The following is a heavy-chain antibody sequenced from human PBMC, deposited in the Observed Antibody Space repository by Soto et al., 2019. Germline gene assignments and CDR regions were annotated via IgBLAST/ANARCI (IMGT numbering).Heavy chain of an antibody. J-gene: IGHJ6*02. Sequence: PGGSLRLSCAASGSTFSSYSMNWVRQAPGKGLEWVSYISSSSSTIYYADSVKGRFTISRDNAKNSLYLQMNSLRDEDTAVYYCAREPTIFGVVIHGMDVWGQGTTVTVSS. CDR3: AREPTIFGVVIHGMDV. CDR2: ISSSSSTI. V-gene: IGHV3-48*02. CDR1: GSTFSSYS. D-gene: IGHD3-3*01.